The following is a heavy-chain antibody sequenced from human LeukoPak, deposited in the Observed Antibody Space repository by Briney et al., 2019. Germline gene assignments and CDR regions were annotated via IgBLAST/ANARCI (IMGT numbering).Heavy chain of an antibody. Sequence: GGTLRLSCAASGFTVSSNYMSWVRQAPGKGLEWVSVIYSGGSTYYADSVKGRFTTSRDNSKNTLYLQMNSLRAEDTAVYYCARAPDGYEAFDIWGQGTMVTVSS. V-gene: IGHV3-66*01. D-gene: IGHD3-22*01. CDR1: GFTVSSNY. J-gene: IGHJ3*02. CDR3: ARAPDGYEAFDI. CDR2: IYSGGST.